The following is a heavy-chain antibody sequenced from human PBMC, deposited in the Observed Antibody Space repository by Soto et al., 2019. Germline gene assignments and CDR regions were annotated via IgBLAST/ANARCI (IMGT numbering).Heavy chain of an antibody. Sequence: QITLKESGPTQVKPTQTLTLTCTFSGFSLITGGVSVAWIRQPPGKALEWLALISGDEEKRYSPSLKSRLTITKDTTKNQVVFTMTNMDPLDTATYYCSHRRGMIMDVWGQGTTVTVSS. V-gene: IGHV2-5*02. CDR1: GFSLITGGVS. CDR2: ISGDEEK. J-gene: IGHJ6*02. D-gene: IGHD3-16*01. CDR3: SHRRGMIMDV.